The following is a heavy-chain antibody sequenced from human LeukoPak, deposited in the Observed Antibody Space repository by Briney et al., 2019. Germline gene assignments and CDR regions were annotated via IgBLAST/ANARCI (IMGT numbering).Heavy chain of an antibody. V-gene: IGHV3-23*01. Sequence: PGGSLRLSCAASGFTFSSYAMTWVRQAPGKGLEWVSTISGSGGSTYYADSVKGRFTISRDNSKNTLYLQMNSLRAEGTAVYYCAKAKNPTGDPFDYWGQGTLVTVSS. CDR1: GFTFSSYA. CDR2: ISGSGGST. D-gene: IGHD7-27*01. CDR3: AKAKNPTGDPFDY. J-gene: IGHJ4*02.